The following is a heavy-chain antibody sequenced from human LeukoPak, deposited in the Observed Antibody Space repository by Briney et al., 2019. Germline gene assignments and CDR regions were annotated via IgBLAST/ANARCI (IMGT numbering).Heavy chain of an antibody. V-gene: IGHV1-18*04. D-gene: IGHD2-15*01. CDR1: GYTFTTYG. CDR3: ARDRGEYCGGGTCWGAFDI. CDR2: ISAYNGKT. Sequence: ASVKVSCKASGYTFTTYGITWVRQAPGQGLEWMGWISAYNGKTNYAQKFQGRITMTTDTSTSTGYMELRSLSSDDTAVYYCARDRGEYCGGGTCWGAFDIWGQGTMVTVSS. J-gene: IGHJ3*02.